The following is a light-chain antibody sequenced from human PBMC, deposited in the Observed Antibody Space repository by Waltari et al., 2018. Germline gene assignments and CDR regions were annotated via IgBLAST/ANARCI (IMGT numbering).Light chain of an antibody. V-gene: IGLV2-11*01. Sequence: QSALTQPSSVSGSPGQSITISCTGTSSDVGGYNYFSWYQQHPGKAPKLIIYDVSKRPSGVPDRFSGSKSGNTASLTISGLQSEDEADYYCCSYAGSYTLWVFGGGTKLTVL. CDR2: DVS. J-gene: IGLJ3*02. CDR1: SSDVGGYNY. CDR3: CSYAGSYTLWV.